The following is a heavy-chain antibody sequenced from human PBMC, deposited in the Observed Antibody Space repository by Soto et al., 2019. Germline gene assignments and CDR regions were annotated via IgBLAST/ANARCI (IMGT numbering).Heavy chain of an antibody. CDR1: GFSLSTSGMR. D-gene: IGHD1-1*01. J-gene: IGHJ5*02. CDR3: AKTGTDGSWFDP. Sequence: LVNPTQTLTLTCTFSGFSLSTSGMRVSWIRQPPGKALQWLARIDWDDDKFYTTSLRTRLTISKDTSKNQVVLTMTNMDPVDTATYYCAKTGTDGSWFDPWGQGTLVTVS. V-gene: IGHV2-70*04. CDR2: IDWDDDK.